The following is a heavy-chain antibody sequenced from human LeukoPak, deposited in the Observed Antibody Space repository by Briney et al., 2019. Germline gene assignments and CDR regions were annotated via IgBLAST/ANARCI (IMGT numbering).Heavy chain of an antibody. D-gene: IGHD3-22*01. Sequence: PGESLKISCKGSGYNFTNYWISWVRQMPGKGLEWMGLIYPGDSDTRYGPSFQGQVTISADKSISTAYVQWSSLKASDTAMYYCARSYDSSGYSDSWGQGTLVTVSS. CDR3: ARSYDSSGYSDS. CDR2: IYPGDSDT. CDR1: GYNFTNYW. V-gene: IGHV5-51*01. J-gene: IGHJ4*02.